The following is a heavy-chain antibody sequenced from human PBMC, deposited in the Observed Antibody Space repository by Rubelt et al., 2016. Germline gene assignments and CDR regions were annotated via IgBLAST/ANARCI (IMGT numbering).Heavy chain of an antibody. D-gene: IGHD2-21*02. J-gene: IGHJ4*02. Sequence: GKGLEWVAVISYDGNIENYADSVRGRFTISRDNAKNSLYLQMNSLKTEDTAVYYCAGVSYCGGDCYYPDQPDDYWGQGTLVTVSS. CDR3: AGVSYCGGDCYYPDQPDDY. CDR2: ISYDGNIE. V-gene: IGHV3-30*04.